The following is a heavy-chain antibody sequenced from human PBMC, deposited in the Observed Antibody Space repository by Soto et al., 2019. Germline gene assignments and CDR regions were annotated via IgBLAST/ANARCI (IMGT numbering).Heavy chain of an antibody. CDR2: ISGSGYTI. Sequence: GGSLRLSCAASGFTFSSYEMNWVRQAPGKGLEWVSNISGSGYTIYYADSVKGRFTISRDNAKNSLYLQMNSLRAEDTAVYYCASGPRGKGGNWLDPWGQGTLVTVSS. J-gene: IGHJ5*02. CDR1: GFTFSSYE. CDR3: ASGPRGKGGNWLDP. D-gene: IGHD3-16*01. V-gene: IGHV3-48*03.